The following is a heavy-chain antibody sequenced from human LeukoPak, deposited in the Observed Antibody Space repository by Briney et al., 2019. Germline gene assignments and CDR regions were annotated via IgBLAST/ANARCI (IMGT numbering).Heavy chain of an antibody. CDR2: ITSSSNYI. CDR1: GFTFSSYN. J-gene: IGHJ4*02. D-gene: IGHD3-22*01. V-gene: IGHV3-21*04. CDR3: ATSSGSSGLFDY. Sequence: GGSLRLSCAASGFTFSSYNMNWVRQAPGKGLEWVSSITSSSNYIYFGDSVKGRFTISRDNSKNSLYLQMNSLRPEDTALYYCATSSGSSGLFDYWGQGTLVTVSS.